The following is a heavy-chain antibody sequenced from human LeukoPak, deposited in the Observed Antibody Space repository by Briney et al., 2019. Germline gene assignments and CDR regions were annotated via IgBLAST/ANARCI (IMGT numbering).Heavy chain of an antibody. CDR3: AKDLSGGSYDAFDI. Sequence: GGSLRLSCAASGFTFDDYAMHWVRQAPGKGLEWVSGISWNSGSIGYADSVKGRFTISRDNAKNSLYLQMNSLRAEDTALYYCAKDLSGGSYDAFDIWGQGTMVTVSS. V-gene: IGHV3-9*01. CDR1: GFTFDDYA. CDR2: ISWNSGSI. J-gene: IGHJ3*02. D-gene: IGHD1-26*01.